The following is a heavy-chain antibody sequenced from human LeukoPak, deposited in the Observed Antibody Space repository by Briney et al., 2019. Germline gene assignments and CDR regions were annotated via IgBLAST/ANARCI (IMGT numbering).Heavy chain of an antibody. CDR1: GFTFSSNA. D-gene: IGHD3-3*01. CDR3: GKEQSGSYVHAFDP. CDR2: IHGSDDNT. J-gene: IGHJ5*02. V-gene: IGHV3-23*01. Sequence: GGSLRLSWAASGFTFSSNAMTWVRQAPGKGLEWVSAIHGSDDNTHYADSVKGRFTISRDNSKNTLYLQMNSLRAEDTAVYYCGKEQSGSYVHAFDPWGQGTVVTVSS.